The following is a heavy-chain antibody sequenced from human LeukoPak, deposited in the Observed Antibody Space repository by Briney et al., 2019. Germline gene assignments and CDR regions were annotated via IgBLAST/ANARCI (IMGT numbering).Heavy chain of an antibody. V-gene: IGHV4-39*07. CDR3: ARDWGGQVDY. J-gene: IGHJ4*02. Sequence: SETLSLTCTVSGGSISSSSYYWGWIRQSPGKGLEWIGSIYYSGSTYYNPSLKSRVTISVDTSKNQFSLKLSSVTAADMAVYYCARDWGGQVDYWGQGTLVTVSS. D-gene: IGHD7-27*01. CDR1: GGSISSSSYY. CDR2: IYYSGST.